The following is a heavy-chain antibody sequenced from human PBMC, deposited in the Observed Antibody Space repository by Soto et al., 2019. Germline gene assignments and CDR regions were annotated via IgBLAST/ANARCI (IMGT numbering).Heavy chain of an antibody. J-gene: IGHJ4*02. CDR2: INAGNGNT. CDR1: GYTFTGYA. V-gene: IGHV1-3*01. D-gene: IGHD6-19*01. Sequence: ASVKVSCKASGYTFTGYAMHWVRQAPGQRLEWMGWINAGNGNTKYSQKFQGRVTITRDTSASTAYMELSSLRSEDTAVYYCARAVAVPCDFDYWGQVTLVTVSS. CDR3: ARAVAVPCDFDY.